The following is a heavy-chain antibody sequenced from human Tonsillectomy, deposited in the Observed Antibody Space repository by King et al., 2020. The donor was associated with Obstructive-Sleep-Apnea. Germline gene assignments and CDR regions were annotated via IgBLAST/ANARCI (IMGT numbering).Heavy chain of an antibody. D-gene: IGHD2-21*01. CDR2: IYYSGST. CDR1: GGSISSYY. Sequence: QLQLQESGPGLVKPSETLSLTCTVSGGSISSYYWSWIRQPPGKGLEWIGYIYYSGSTNYNPSLKSRVTISVDTSKNQFSLKLSSVTAADTAVYYFACGWYFDLWGRGTLVTVSS. CDR3: ACGWYFDL. J-gene: IGHJ2*01. V-gene: IGHV4-59*01.